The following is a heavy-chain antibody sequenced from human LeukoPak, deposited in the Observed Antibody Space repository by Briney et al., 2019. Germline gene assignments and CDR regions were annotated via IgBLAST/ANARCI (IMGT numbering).Heavy chain of an antibody. Sequence: YPSETLSLTCTVPGGSISSYYWSWIRRPPGKGLEWIGYIYYSGSTNYNPSLKSRVTISVDTSKNQFSLKLSSVTAADTAVYYCAREDRSLFDYWGQGTLVTVSS. CDR1: GGSISSYY. J-gene: IGHJ4*02. CDR2: IYYSGST. CDR3: AREDRSLFDY. V-gene: IGHV4-59*01.